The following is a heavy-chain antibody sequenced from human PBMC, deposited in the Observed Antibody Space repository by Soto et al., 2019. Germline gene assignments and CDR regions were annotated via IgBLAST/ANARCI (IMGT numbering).Heavy chain of an antibody. CDR2: IIPILGNT. CDR3: TREGSAPYYYYGMDA. V-gene: IGHV1-18*01. Sequence: ASVKVSCKASGYTFTSYGISWVRQAPGQGLEWMGRIIPILGNTNYAQNLQGRVIMTADTSTSTAYMELRSLRSDDTAIYYCTREGSAPYYYYGMDAWGQGTTVTVSS. D-gene: IGHD3-10*01. J-gene: IGHJ6*02. CDR1: GYTFTSYG.